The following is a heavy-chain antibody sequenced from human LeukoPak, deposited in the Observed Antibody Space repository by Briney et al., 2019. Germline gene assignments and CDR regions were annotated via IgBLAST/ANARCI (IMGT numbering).Heavy chain of an antibody. CDR3: AKPSGGTQYLFEH. V-gene: IGHV3-53*01. J-gene: IGHJ4*02. CDR1: GFTVSSNY. D-gene: IGHD1-26*01. CDR2: IYTDDTT. Sequence: GGSLRLSCAASGFTVSSNYMSWVRQAPGKGLEWVSIIYTDDTTYYTDSVKGRFTISRDNSKNTLYLQMSSLRAEDTAVYYCAKPSGGTQYLFEHWGQGTLVTVSS.